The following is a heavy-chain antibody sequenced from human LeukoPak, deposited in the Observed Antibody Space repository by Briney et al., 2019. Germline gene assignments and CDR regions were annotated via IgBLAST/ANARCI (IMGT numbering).Heavy chain of an antibody. CDR3: ASTATAMVYFDY. J-gene: IGHJ4*02. V-gene: IGHV3-21*01. D-gene: IGHD5-18*01. Sequence: GGSLRLSCAACGFTFSSYSMNWVRQAPGKGLKWVSSISSSSSYIYYADSVKGRFTISRDNAKNSLYLQMNSLRAEDTAVYCCASTATAMVYFDYWGQGTLVTVSS. CDR2: ISSSSSYI. CDR1: GFTFSSYS.